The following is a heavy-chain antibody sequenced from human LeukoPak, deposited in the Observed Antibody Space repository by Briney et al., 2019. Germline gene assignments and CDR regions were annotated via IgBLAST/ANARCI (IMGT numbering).Heavy chain of an antibody. CDR2: ISYDGNSK. Sequence: PGRSLRLSCAASAFTSKSYVLHWVRQAPGKGLEWVAVISYDGNSKSYADSVKGRFTISRDNSKNTLYLQMNSLRAEDTAVYYCARGALQYSGFDQTFDYWAQGTLVTVSS. V-gene: IGHV3-30-3*01. J-gene: IGHJ4*02. CDR3: ARGALQYSGFDQTFDY. D-gene: IGHD5-12*01. CDR1: AFTSKSYV.